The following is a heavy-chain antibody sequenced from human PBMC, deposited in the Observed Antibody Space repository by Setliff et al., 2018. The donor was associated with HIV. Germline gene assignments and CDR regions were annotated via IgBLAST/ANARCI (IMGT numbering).Heavy chain of an antibody. Sequence: ASVKVSCKASGYTFTGYYMHWVRQAPGQGLEWMGWINPNSGGTNYAQKFQGWVTMTRDTSISTAYMELSRLRSDDTAVYYCARGRGEDTPYYGIDVWGQGTTVTVSS. D-gene: IGHD3-16*01. V-gene: IGHV1-2*04. CDR3: ARGRGEDTPYYGIDV. CDR1: GYTFTGYY. CDR2: INPNSGGT. J-gene: IGHJ6*02.